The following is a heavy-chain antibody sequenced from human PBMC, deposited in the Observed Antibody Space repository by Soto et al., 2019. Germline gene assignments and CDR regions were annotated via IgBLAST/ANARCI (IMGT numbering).Heavy chain of an antibody. D-gene: IGHD5-18*01. J-gene: IGHJ4*02. V-gene: IGHV3-7*03. CDR3: ASSSGSSYGY. CDR1: GFTFSSYG. Sequence: VWSLSLSFAASGFTFSSYGMSWVRQAPGKGLEWVANIKQDGSEKYYVDSVKGRFTISRDNAKNSLYLQMNRLRAEDTAVYYCASSSGSSYGYLGQGTLVTVSS. CDR2: IKQDGSEK.